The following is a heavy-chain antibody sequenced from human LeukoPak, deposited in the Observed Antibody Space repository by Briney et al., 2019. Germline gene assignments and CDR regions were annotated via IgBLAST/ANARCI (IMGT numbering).Heavy chain of an antibody. CDR3: AKGGTWTAMATPFDY. CDR1: GFTFSSYG. V-gene: IGHV3-30*18. J-gene: IGHJ4*02. Sequence: GSLRLSCAASGFTFSSYGMHWVRQAPGKGLEWVAVISYDGSNKYYADSVKGRFTISRDNSKNTLYLQMNSLRAEDTAVYYCAKGGTWTAMATPFDYWGQGTLVTVSS. D-gene: IGHD5-18*01. CDR2: ISYDGSNK.